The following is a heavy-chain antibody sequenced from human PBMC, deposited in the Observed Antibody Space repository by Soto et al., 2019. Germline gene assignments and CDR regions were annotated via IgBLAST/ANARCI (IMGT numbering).Heavy chain of an antibody. D-gene: IGHD1-26*01. CDR1: GGSIITHY. CDR2: IYYSGST. V-gene: IGHV4-39*01. CDR3: ATQEVGGSYVYTFDP. J-gene: IGHJ5*02. Sequence: SVTLSLTYTVAGGSIITHYCGWIRQTPGKGLEWIGSIYYSGSTYYNPSLKSRVTISVDTSKNQFSLKLSSVTAADTAVYYCATQEVGGSYVYTFDPWGQGTLVTVSS.